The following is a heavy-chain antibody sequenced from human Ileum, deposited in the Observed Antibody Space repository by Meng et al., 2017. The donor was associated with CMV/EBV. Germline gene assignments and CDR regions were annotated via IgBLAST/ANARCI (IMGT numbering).Heavy chain of an antibody. CDR2: ITHYNGNT. J-gene: IGHJ5*02. V-gene: IGHV1-18*01. CDR3: ARLNGGNSSDWFDP. Sequence: ASVKVSCKTSGYLFTSYTVSWVRQAPGQGLEWMGWITHYNGNTNYAQSVQGRFTMTKDPSTRTAYMGLRNLTSDDTAVYYCARLNGGNSSDWFDPWGQGTLVTVSS. D-gene: IGHD4-23*01. CDR1: GYLFTSYT.